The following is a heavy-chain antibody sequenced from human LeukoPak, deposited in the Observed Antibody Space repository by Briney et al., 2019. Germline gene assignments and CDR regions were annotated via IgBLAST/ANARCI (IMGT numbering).Heavy chain of an antibody. V-gene: IGHV1-18*01. J-gene: IGHJ3*02. CDR1: GYTFTSYG. Sequence: ASVKASCKASGYTFTSYGISWVRQAPGQGLEWMGWISAYNGNTNYAQKLQGRVTMTTDTSTSTAYMELRSLRSDDTAVYYCARDWSRAAAGTVVVDAFDIWGQGTMVTVSS. CDR2: ISAYNGNT. CDR3: ARDWSRAAAGTVVVDAFDI. D-gene: IGHD6-13*01.